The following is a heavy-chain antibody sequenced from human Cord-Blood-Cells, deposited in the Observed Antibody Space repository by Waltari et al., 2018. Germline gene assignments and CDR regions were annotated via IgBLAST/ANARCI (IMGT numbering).Heavy chain of an antibody. CDR3: ASDILTGPDRGVWFDY. J-gene: IGHJ4*02. CDR1: GGTFSSYA. CDR2: INPIFGTA. V-gene: IGHV1-69*01. Sequence: VQLVQSGAEVKKPGSSVTVSCDAYGGTFSSYAISWVRQAPGQWLEWMGGINPIFGTANYAQKFQGRVTITADESTSTAYMELSSLRSEDTAVYYCASDILTGPDRGVWFDYWGQGTLVTVSS. D-gene: IGHD3-9*01.